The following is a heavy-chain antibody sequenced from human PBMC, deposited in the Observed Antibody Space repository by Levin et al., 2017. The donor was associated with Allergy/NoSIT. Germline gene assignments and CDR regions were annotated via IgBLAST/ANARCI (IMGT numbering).Heavy chain of an antibody. J-gene: IGHJ4*02. CDR1: GFTFSRYW. CDR2: IKEDGTTI. Sequence: PGGSLRLSCAASGFTFSRYWMTWVRQAPGKGLEWVAHIKEDGTTIYYVDSVKGRFTSSRDNAKNSLYLQMNSLRVDDTAVYYCARTGSGGSPFDHWGQGTLVTVSS. D-gene: IGHD2-15*01. V-gene: IGHV3-7*01. CDR3: ARTGSGGSPFDH.